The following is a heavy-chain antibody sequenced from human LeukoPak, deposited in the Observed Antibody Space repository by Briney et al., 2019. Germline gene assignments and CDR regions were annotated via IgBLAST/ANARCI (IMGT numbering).Heavy chain of an antibody. V-gene: IGHV3-21*01. J-gene: IGHJ4*02. Sequence: GGSLRLSCAASGFTFSYYSMNWVRQSPGKGPEWVSSISRSSTYTYYADSLKGRIAISRDNSKNSLYPQMNSLRVEDTAVYYCARGGGDSGYDYDDFWGQGTLVTVSS. CDR3: ARGGGDSGYDYDDF. D-gene: IGHD5-12*01. CDR1: GFTFSYYS. CDR2: ISRSSTYT.